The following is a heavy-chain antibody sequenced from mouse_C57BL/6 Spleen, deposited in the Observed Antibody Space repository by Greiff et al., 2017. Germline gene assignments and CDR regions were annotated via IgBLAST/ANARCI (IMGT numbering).Heavy chain of an antibody. J-gene: IGHJ3*01. CDR2: ISYSGST. D-gene: IGHD2-4*01. CDR1: GYSITSGYD. Sequence: DVQLQESGPGMVKPSQSLSLSCTVTGYSITSGYDWHWIRHYPGNKLEWMGYISYSGSTNYNPSLKSRISITHDTSKNHFFLKLNSVTTEDTATYYCARGDYYDDDEGFAYWGQGTLVTVSA. V-gene: IGHV3-1*01. CDR3: ARGDYYDDDEGFAY.